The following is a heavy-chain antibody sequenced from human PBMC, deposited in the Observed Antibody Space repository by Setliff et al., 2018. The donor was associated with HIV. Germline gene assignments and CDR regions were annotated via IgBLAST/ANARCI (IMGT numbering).Heavy chain of an antibody. CDR1: GGSISSHY. J-gene: IGHJ4*02. Sequence: PSETLSLTCTVSGGSISSHYWSWSRQPPGKGLEWIGYIYYSGSTNYNPSLKSRVTISVDTSKNQFSLKLSSVTAADTAVYYCARGIAAAEGYFDYWGQGTLVTVSS. V-gene: IGHV4-59*11. D-gene: IGHD6-13*01. CDR2: IYYSGST. CDR3: ARGIAAAEGYFDY.